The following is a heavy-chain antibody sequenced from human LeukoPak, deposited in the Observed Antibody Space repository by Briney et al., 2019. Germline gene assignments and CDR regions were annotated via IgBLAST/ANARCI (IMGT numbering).Heavy chain of an antibody. J-gene: IGHJ4*02. Sequence: SETLSLTCAVYGGSFSGYYWSWIRQPPGKGLEWIGEINHSGSTNYNPSLKSRVTISVDTSKNQFSLKLSSVTAADTAVYYCARETIAVADPHFDYWGQGTLVTVSS. CDR1: GGSFSGYY. V-gene: IGHV4-34*01. CDR3: ARETIAVADPHFDY. CDR2: INHSGST. D-gene: IGHD6-19*01.